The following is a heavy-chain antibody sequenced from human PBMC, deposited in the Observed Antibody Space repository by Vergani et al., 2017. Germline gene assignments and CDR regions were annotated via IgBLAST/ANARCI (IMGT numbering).Heavy chain of an antibody. D-gene: IGHD1-1*01. V-gene: IGHV3-33*08. CDR1: GFTFSSYA. Sequence: QVQLVESGGGVVQPGRSLRLSCAASGFTFSSYAMHWVRQAPGKGLEWVAVIWYDGSNKYYADSVKGRFTISRDNSKNTLYLQMNSLRAEDTAVYYCARDFSGTTSLFDYWGQGTLVTVFS. CDR2: IWYDGSNK. J-gene: IGHJ4*02. CDR3: ARDFSGTTSLFDY.